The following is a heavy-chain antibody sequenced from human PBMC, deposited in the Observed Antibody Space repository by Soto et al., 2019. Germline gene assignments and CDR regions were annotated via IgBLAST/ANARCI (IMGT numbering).Heavy chain of an antibody. CDR2: IYYSGGT. D-gene: IGHD2-2*01. J-gene: IGHJ4*02. CDR1: GASISSSSYY. Sequence: QLQLQESGPGLVRPSETLSLTCTVSGASISSSSYYWGWIRQPPGKGLEWIGSIYYSGGTYYNPSLKSRVTISVDTSKIHCPLKRTSVTAADTAVYGGATPTSTSSNLDYWGQGTRVTVSS. CDR3: ATPTSTSSNLDY. V-gene: IGHV4-39*01.